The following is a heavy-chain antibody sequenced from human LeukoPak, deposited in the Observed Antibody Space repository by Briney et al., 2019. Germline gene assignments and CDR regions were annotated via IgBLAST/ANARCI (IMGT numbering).Heavy chain of an antibody. V-gene: IGHV4-39*07. Sequence: SETLSLTCTVSGGSISSSSYYWGWIRQPPGKGLEWIGSIYYSGSTYYNPSLKSRVTISVDTSKNQFSLKLSSVTAADTAVYYCARASITGTTFYYYYYMDVWGKGPTVTVSS. D-gene: IGHD1-20*01. CDR2: IYYSGST. CDR1: GGSISSSSYY. J-gene: IGHJ6*03. CDR3: ARASITGTTFYYYYYMDV.